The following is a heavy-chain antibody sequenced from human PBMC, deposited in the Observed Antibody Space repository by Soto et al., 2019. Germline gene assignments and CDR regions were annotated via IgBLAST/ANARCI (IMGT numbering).Heavy chain of an antibody. CDR3: ARRGYCSGGSCYGYYYYYGMDV. D-gene: IGHD2-15*01. J-gene: IGHJ6*02. CDR2: INAGNGNT. Sequence: ASVKVSCKASGYTFTSYAMHWVRQAPGQRLEWMGWINAGNGNTKYSQKFQGRVTITRDTSASTAYMELSSLRSEDTAVYYCARRGYCSGGSCYGYYYYYGMDVWGQGTTVTVSS. CDR1: GYTFTSYA. V-gene: IGHV1-3*01.